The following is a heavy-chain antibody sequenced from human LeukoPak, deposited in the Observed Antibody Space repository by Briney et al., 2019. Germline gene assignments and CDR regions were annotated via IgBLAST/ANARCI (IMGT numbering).Heavy chain of an antibody. J-gene: IGHJ4*02. D-gene: IGHD1-1*01. CDR2: ISGSGGST. Sequence: GGSLGLSCAASGFTFSSYAMSWVRQAPGKGLEWVSAISGSGGSTYYADSVKGRFTISRDNSKNTLYLQMNSLRAEDTAVYYCAKDRNDWKQGIDSWGQGILVTVSS. CDR1: GFTFSSYA. V-gene: IGHV3-23*01. CDR3: AKDRNDWKQGIDS.